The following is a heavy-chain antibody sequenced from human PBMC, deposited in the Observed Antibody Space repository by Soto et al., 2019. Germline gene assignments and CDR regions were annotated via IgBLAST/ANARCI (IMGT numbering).Heavy chain of an antibody. CDR3: AHRRTGGAFDI. D-gene: IGHD1-26*01. V-gene: IGHV2-5*02. CDR2: IYWDDGE. J-gene: IGHJ3*02. Sequence: QITLKESGPTLVKPTQTLTLTCTFSGFSLSTSGVGVGWIRQPPGKALQWLALIYWDDGERYSPSLKSRLPIAKDTAKNQVDLTMTNMDPVDTATYYCAHRRTGGAFDIWGQGTMVTVSS. CDR1: GFSLSTSGVG.